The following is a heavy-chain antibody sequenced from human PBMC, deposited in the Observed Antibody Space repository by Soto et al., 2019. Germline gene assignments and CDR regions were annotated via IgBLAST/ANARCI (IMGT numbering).Heavy chain of an antibody. CDR1: GFTFSSFS. D-gene: IGHD6-19*01. CDR3: ARLFDRSGFYFFDY. V-gene: IGHV3-21*04. CDR2: IGSSGSFI. Sequence: GGSLRLSCAASGFTFSSFSMNWVRQAPGRGLEWVASIGSSGSFIYYADSLKGRFTISRDNAKNSRYLQMNSLRAEDTAVYYCARLFDRSGFYFFDYWGQGTPVTVSS. J-gene: IGHJ4*02.